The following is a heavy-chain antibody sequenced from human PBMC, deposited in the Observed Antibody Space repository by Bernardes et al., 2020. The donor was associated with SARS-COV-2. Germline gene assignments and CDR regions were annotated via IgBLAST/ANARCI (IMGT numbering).Heavy chain of an antibody. D-gene: IGHD6-6*01. Sequence: GRSLRLSCAASGFTFSTFWMTWVRQAPGKGLEWVAIINQAGSETFYVDSVKGRFTISRDNAKNSLFMQMNTLRAEDTAVYYCARIYSTSSFDFDYWGQGSLVSVSS. CDR1: GFTFSTFW. CDR2: INQAGSET. V-gene: IGHV3-7*01. CDR3: ARIYSTSSFDFDY. J-gene: IGHJ4*02.